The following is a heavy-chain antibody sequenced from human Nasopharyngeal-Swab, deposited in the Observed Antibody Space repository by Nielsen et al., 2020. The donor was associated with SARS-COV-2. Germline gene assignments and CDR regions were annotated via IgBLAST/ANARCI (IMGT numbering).Heavy chain of an antibody. D-gene: IGHD6-19*01. CDR2: ISGDGGST. V-gene: IGHV3-43*02. CDR3: ANGEYSSGWYPGAI. J-gene: IGHJ3*02. CDR1: GFTFDDYA. Sequence: GESLKISCAASGFTFDDYAMHWVRQAPGKGLEWVSPISGDGGSTYYADSVKGRFTISRDNSKNSLYLQMNSLRTEDTALYYCANGEYSSGWYPGAIWGQGTMVTVSS.